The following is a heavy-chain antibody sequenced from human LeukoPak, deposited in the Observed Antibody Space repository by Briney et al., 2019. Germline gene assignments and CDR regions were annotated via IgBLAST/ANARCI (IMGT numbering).Heavy chain of an antibody. CDR2: LTGSGDST. CDR3: AKGYTLSYDILTVDY. CDR1: GFTFSSCA. Sequence: GGSLRLSCAASGFTFSSCAMTWVRQAPGKGLEWVSSLTGSGDSTYYADSVKGRFTISRDNSKNTLYLQMNSLRAEDTAVYYCAKGYTLSYDILTVDYWGQGTLVTVSS. D-gene: IGHD3-9*01. J-gene: IGHJ4*02. V-gene: IGHV3-23*01.